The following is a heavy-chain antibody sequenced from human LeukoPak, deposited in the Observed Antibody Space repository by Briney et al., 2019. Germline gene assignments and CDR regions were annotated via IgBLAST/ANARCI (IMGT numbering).Heavy chain of an antibody. CDR3: ARGCRGVVVPAAAPASKYYYYYMDV. CDR2: MNPNSGNT. CDR1: GYTFTSYD. Sequence: RASVKVSCKASGYTFTSYDINWVRQATGQGLEWMGWMNPNSGNTGYAQKFQGRVTITRNTSISTAYMELSSLRSEDTAVYYCARGCRGVVVPAAAPASKYYYYYMDVWDKGTTVTVS. D-gene: IGHD2-2*01. J-gene: IGHJ6*03. V-gene: IGHV1-8*03.